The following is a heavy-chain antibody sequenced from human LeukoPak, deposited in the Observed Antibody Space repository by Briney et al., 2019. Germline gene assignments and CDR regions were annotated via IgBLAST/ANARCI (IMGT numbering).Heavy chain of an antibody. CDR2: MNPSSGNT. CDR3: ARVAYYYDSAGKSLKFFYGMDV. CDR1: GYTFTNYE. J-gene: IGHJ6*02. Sequence: ASVKVSCKASGYTFTNYEINWVRQGTGQGLEWLGWMNPSSGNTGCAQKFQGRVTMTRDTSISTAYMELSSLRSEDTAVYYCARVAYYYDSAGKSLKFFYGMDVWGQGTTVTVSS. D-gene: IGHD3-22*01. V-gene: IGHV1-8*01.